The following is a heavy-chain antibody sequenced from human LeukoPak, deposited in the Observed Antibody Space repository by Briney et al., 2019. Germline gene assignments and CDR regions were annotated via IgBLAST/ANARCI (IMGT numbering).Heavy chain of an antibody. D-gene: IGHD1-1*01. V-gene: IGHV3-20*04. Sequence: GGSLRLSREASGFSFDDFAMAWVRQAPGKGLEWVSGVNWNGDNTGYADSVKGRFTISRDNGKNSLYLQMNSLSADDTALYYCTRLDNPNYYSYYMDVWGKGTTVTISS. CDR1: GFSFDDFA. CDR2: VNWNGDNT. J-gene: IGHJ6*03. CDR3: TRLDNPNYYSYYMDV.